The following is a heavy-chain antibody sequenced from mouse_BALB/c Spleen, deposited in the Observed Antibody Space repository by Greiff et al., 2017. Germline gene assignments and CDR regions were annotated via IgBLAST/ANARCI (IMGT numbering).Heavy chain of an antibody. Sequence: EVKLQESGPGLVKPSQSLSLTCTVTGYSITSDYAWNWIRQFPGNKLEWMGYISYSGSTSYNPSLKSRISITRDTSKNQFFLQLNSVTTEDTATYYCARTVNWGFAYWGQGTLVTVSA. CDR1: GYSITSDYA. CDR3: ARTVNWGFAY. J-gene: IGHJ3*01. D-gene: IGHD4-1*01. CDR2: ISYSGST. V-gene: IGHV3-2*02.